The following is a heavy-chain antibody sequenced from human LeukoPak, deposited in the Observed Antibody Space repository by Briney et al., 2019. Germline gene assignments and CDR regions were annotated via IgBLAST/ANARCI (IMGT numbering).Heavy chain of an antibody. CDR1: GFTVSSNY. D-gene: IGHD6-19*01. Sequence: PGGSLRLSCAASGFTVSSNYMSWVRQAPGKGLVWVSVIYSGGSTYYADSVKGRFTISRDNSKNTLYLQMNSLRAEDTAVYYCARDGTKYSSGYWGQGTLVTVSS. CDR3: ARDGTKYSSGY. CDR2: IYSGGST. V-gene: IGHV3-53*01. J-gene: IGHJ4*02.